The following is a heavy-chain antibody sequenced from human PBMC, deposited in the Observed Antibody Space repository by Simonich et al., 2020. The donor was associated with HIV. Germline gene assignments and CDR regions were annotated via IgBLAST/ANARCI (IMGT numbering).Heavy chain of an antibody. CDR1: GYTFTSYY. CDR2: ITPSGGST. J-gene: IGHJ4*02. Sequence: QVQLVQSGAEVKKPGASVKVSCKASGYTFTSYYMHWVRQAPGQGLEWMGIITPSGGSTSYAQKFQGRGTMTRDTSTSTVYMELSSRRSEDTAVYYCARGPGVPAAIDYWGQGTLVTVSS. CDR3: ARGPGVPAAIDY. D-gene: IGHD2-2*01. V-gene: IGHV1-46*01.